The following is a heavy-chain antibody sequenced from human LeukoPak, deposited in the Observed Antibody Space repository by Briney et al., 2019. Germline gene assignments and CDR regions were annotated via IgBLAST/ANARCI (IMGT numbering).Heavy chain of an antibody. CDR3: CTQGYSYGSKYEY. CDR2: ISRSGSTK. J-gene: IGHJ4*02. Sequence: GGSLRLSCAASGFTFSDYNMRWIRQAPGKGLEWVSSISRSGSTKYYADSVKGRFTISRDNAKNSLFLQMNSLRAEDTAVYYCCTQGYSYGSKYEYWGQGTLVTVSS. CDR1: GFTFSDYN. V-gene: IGHV3-11*01. D-gene: IGHD5-18*01.